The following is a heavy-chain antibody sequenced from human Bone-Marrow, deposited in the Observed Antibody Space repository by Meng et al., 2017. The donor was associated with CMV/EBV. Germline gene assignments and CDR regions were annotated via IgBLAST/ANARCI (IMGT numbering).Heavy chain of an antibody. CDR1: GFTFSSYW. Sequence: GGSLRLSCVASGFTFSSYWMNWVRQAPGKGLEWVANIKEDGSEKYYVDSVKGRFTISRDKAKNSLYLQMNSLRAEDTAVYYCASGPGVYYFDYWGQGTLVTVSS. J-gene: IGHJ4*02. D-gene: IGHD3-10*01. CDR2: IKEDGSEK. CDR3: ASGPGVYYFDY. V-gene: IGHV3-7*01.